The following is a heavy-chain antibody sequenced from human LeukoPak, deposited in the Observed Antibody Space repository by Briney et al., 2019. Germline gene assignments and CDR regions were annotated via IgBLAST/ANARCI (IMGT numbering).Heavy chain of an antibody. CDR1: GGTFSRYA. CDR3: ARDQRRYEYVWGSYFGFDY. CDR2: IIPIFGTA. V-gene: IGHV1-69*05. J-gene: IGHJ4*02. D-gene: IGHD3-16*01. Sequence: SVKVSCKASGGTFSRYAISWVRQAPGQGLEWMGRIIPIFGTANYAQKFQGRVTITTDESTSTAYMELSSLRSEDTAVYYCARDQRRYEYVWGSYFGFDYWGQGTLVTVSS.